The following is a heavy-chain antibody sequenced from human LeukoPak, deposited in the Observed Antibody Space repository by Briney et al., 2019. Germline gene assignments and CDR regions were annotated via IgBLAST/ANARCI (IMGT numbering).Heavy chain of an antibody. J-gene: IGHJ4*02. D-gene: IGHD6-6*01. V-gene: IGHV4-61*01. CDR1: GGSVSSGSYY. Sequence: SETLSLTCTVSGGSVSSGSYYWSWIRQPPGKGLEWIGYSYYSGSTNYNPSLKSRVTISVDTSKNQFSLKLSSVTAADTAVYYCARGSIALYYFDYWGQGTLVTVSS. CDR2: SYYSGST. CDR3: ARGSIALYYFDY.